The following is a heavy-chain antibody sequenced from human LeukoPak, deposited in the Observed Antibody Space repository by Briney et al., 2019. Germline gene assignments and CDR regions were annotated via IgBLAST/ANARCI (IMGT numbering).Heavy chain of an antibody. Sequence: PGRSLRLSCAASGSTFSVYGMHWVRQAPGKGLEWVAVISYDASNKYYADSVKGRFTISRDNSKNTLHLQMSSLRPEDTAVYYCAKEIPYYYYGLDVWGQGTTVTVSS. J-gene: IGHJ6*02. CDR2: ISYDASNK. CDR3: AKEIPYYYYGLDV. V-gene: IGHV3-30*18. D-gene: IGHD2-2*02. CDR1: GSTFSVYG.